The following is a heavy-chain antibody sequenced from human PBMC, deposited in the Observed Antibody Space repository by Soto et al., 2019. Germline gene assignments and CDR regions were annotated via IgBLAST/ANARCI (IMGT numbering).Heavy chain of an antibody. CDR2: INHSGST. CDR1: GGSFSGYY. V-gene: IGHV4-34*01. D-gene: IGHD1-1*01. CDR3: ASLVRYNWNEDYFDY. J-gene: IGHJ4*02. Sequence: QVQLQQWGAGLLKPSETLSLTCAVSGGSFSGYYWRWLRQPPGKGLEWIGEINHSGSTNYNPSLKSRATISVDTSKHQFSLKLSPVTAADTSVYYCASLVRYNWNEDYFDYWGQGTLVTVSS.